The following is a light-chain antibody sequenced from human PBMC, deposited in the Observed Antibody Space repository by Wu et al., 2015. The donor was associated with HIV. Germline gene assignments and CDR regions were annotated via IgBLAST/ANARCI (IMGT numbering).Light chain of an antibody. Sequence: AIRITQSPSSLSASTGGRVTITCRANESISSYLGWYQQKPGEAPKLLIYAASTLQSGVPSRFSGSGSGTDFILTISCLQSEDFASYYCQQYHSYPRTFGQGTKVE. CDR1: ESISSY. J-gene: IGKJ1*01. V-gene: IGKV1-8*01. CDR3: QQYHSYPRT. CDR2: AAS.